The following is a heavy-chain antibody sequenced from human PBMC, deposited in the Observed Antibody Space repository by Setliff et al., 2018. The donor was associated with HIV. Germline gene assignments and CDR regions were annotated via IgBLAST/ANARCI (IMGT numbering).Heavy chain of an antibody. CDR2: IYFSGTP. Sequence: SETLSLTCTVSGGSINSRSYYWAWIHQPPGKGLEWVASIYFSGTPYYNPSLKNRVTISVDTSKNQFSLKLSSVTAADTAVYYCARRGMWSYETGGNPTATFDYWGQGVLVTVS. V-gene: IGHV4-39*01. CDR1: GGSINSRSYY. J-gene: IGHJ4*02. CDR3: ARRGMWSYETGGNPTATFDY. D-gene: IGHD2-8*02.